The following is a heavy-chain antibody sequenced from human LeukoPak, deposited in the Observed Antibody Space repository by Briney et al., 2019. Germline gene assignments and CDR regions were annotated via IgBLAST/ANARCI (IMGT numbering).Heavy chain of an antibody. CDR3: ARETKDFWSGYHNDY. CDR2: ISAYDGNT. Sequence: GASVKVSCKASGYTVTSYGISWVRQAPGQGLEWMGWISAYDGNTNYAQKLQGRVTMTTDTSTSTAYMELRSLRSDDTAVYYCARETKDFWSGYHNDYWGQGTLVTVSS. J-gene: IGHJ4*02. D-gene: IGHD3-3*01. CDR1: GYTVTSYG. V-gene: IGHV1-18*01.